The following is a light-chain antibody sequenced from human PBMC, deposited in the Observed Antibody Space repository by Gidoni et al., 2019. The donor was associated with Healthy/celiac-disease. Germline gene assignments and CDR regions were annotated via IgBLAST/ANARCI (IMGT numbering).Light chain of an antibody. V-gene: IGKV3-20*01. CDR1: QSVSSSY. Sequence: EIVLTQSPGTLSLSPGERATLPCRASQSVSSSYLAWYQQKPGQAPRRLIYGASSRATGIPDRFRGSGSGTDFTLNISRLEPEDFAVYYCQQYGSSPGTFGQGTKVEIK. CDR2: GAS. CDR3: QQYGSSPGT. J-gene: IGKJ1*01.